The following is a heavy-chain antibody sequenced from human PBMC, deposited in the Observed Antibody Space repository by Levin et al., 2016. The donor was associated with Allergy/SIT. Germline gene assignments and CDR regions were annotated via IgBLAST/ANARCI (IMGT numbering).Heavy chain of an antibody. D-gene: IGHD3-3*01. Sequence: SETLSLTCTVSGGSISSGGYYWSWIRQHPGKGLEWIGYIYYSGSTYYNPSLKSRVTISVDTSKNQFSLKLSSVTAADTAVYYCARDRSGYYIPGWFDPWGPGNPGHRLL. CDR3: ARDRSGYYIPGWFDP. V-gene: IGHV4-31*03. J-gene: IGHJ5*02. CDR2: IYYSGST. CDR1: GGSISSGGYY.